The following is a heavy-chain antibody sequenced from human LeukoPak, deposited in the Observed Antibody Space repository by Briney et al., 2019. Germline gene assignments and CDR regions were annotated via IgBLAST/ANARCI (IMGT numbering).Heavy chain of an antibody. CDR3: ASPSGYSGYEHAFDI. CDR2: IYYSGST. J-gene: IGHJ3*02. Sequence: SETLSLTCTVSGGSISSSSYYWGWIRQPPGTGLEWIGSIYYSGSTYYNPSLKSRVTISVDTSKNQFSLKLSSVTAADTAVYYCASPSGYSGYEHAFDIWGQGTMVTVSS. D-gene: IGHD5-12*01. CDR1: GGSISSSSYY. V-gene: IGHV4-39*01.